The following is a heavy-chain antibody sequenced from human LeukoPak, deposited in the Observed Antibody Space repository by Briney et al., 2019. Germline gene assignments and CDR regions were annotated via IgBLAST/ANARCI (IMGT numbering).Heavy chain of an antibody. J-gene: IGHJ4*02. CDR3: TTDVILHPGDDY. CDR2: IKQDGSEK. Sequence: TGGSLRLSCAASGFTFSRYWMTWVRQAPGKGLEWVANIKQDGSEKYYVDSVKGRFTVSRDNAKNSLYLQMNSLRAEDTAVYYCTTDVILHPGDDYWGRGTLVTVSS. V-gene: IGHV3-7*04. D-gene: IGHD3-3*01. CDR1: GFTFSRYW.